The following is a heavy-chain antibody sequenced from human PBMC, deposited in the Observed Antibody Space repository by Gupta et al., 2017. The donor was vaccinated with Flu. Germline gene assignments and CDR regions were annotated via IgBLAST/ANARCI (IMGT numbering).Heavy chain of an antibody. CDR3: ARDPGSWAATMWFDD. CDR2: ISVCGSPI. V-gene: IGHV3-11*01. Sequence: APGKGLEWISSISVCGSPIIYADSVKDRFTKSRDNAKNSLYLETNRLRDEDTAVYYCARDPGSWAATMWFDDWGRGTLVTVSS. D-gene: IGHD6-25*01. J-gene: IGHJ4*02.